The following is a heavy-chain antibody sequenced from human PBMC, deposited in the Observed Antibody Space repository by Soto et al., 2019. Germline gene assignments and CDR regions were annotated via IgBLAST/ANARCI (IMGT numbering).Heavy chain of an antibody. CDR1: GGSISSFY. J-gene: IGHJ4*02. Sequence: SETLSLTCTVSGGSISSFYWSWIRQPAGKVLEWIGRIYSGGRNNSNPSLKSRVTMSVDTSKNQFSLRLSSVTAADTAMYYCARGTSKWDYWGQGTLLTISS. D-gene: IGHD2-2*01. CDR2: IYSGGRN. CDR3: ARGTSKWDY. V-gene: IGHV4-4*07.